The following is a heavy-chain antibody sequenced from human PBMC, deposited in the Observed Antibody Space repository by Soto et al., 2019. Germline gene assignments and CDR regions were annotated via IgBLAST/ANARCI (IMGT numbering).Heavy chain of an antibody. J-gene: IGHJ4*02. V-gene: IGHV3-23*05. D-gene: IGHD2-2*01. CDR3: AKDTYSRSWYF. Sequence: EVQLLESGGDLVQPGGSLRLACAASGFTFTNYLMTWVRKAPGKGLEWVSYIDKSGGDTYYADSVKGRFTISRDNSKNTLYLQMNVLRAEDTALYYCAKDTYSRSWYFWGQGTLVTVSS. CDR2: IDKSGGDT. CDR1: GFTFTNYL.